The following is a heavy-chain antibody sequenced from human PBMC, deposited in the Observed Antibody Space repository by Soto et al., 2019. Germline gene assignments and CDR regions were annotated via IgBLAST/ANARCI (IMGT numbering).Heavy chain of an antibody. V-gene: IGHV5-51*01. CDR3: ARRQAGPNEKTYYYYGMDV. CDR1: GFSFTTYW. CDR2: IYPGDSKT. D-gene: IGHD2-8*01. J-gene: IGHJ6*02. Sequence: HGESLKISCKGSGFSFTTYWIAWVRQMPGKGLEWMGIIYPGDSKTTYSPSFQGQVTISADKSISTAYLQWSSLKASDTAMYYCARRQAGPNEKTYYYYGMDVWGQGTTVTVSS.